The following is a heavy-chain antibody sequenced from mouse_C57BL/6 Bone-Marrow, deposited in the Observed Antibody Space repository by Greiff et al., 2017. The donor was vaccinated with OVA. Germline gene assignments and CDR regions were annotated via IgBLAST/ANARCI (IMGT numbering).Heavy chain of an antibody. CDR2: INYDGSST. V-gene: IGHV5-16*01. Sequence: EVNVVESEGGLVQPGSSMKLSCTASGFTFSDYYMAWVRQVPEKGLEWVANINYDGSSTYYLDSLKSRFIISRDNAKNILYLQMSSLKSEDTATYYCARERLNLITTVVDWYFDVWGTGTTVTVSS. J-gene: IGHJ1*03. D-gene: IGHD1-1*01. CDR1: GFTFSDYY. CDR3: ARERLNLITTVVDWYFDV.